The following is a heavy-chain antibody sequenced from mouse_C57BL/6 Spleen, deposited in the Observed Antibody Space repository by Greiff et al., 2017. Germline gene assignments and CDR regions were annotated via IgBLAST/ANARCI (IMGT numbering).Heavy chain of an antibody. CDR2: IYPGDGDT. Sequence: VQLQQSGPELVKPGASVKISCKASGYAFSSSWMNWVKQRPGKGLEWIGRIYPGDGDTNYNGKFKGKATLTADKSSSTAYMQLSSLTSEDSAVYFCARDTTVVAEGDYWGQGTTRTVSS. J-gene: IGHJ2*01. V-gene: IGHV1-82*01. D-gene: IGHD1-1*01. CDR1: GYAFSSSW. CDR3: ARDTTVVAEGDY.